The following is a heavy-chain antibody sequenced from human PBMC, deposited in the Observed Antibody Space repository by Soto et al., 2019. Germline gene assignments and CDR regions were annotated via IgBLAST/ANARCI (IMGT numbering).Heavy chain of an antibody. CDR3: ARDSESRLIMITFGGVIENAFDI. CDR2: IYTSGST. Sequence: PSETLSLTCTVSGGSISSYYWSWIRQPAGKGLEWIGRIYTSGSTNYNPSLKSRVTMSVDTSKNQFSLKLSSVTAADTAVYYCARDSESRLIMITFGGVIENAFDIWGQGTMVTVSS. D-gene: IGHD3-16*02. V-gene: IGHV4-4*07. J-gene: IGHJ3*02. CDR1: GGSISSYY.